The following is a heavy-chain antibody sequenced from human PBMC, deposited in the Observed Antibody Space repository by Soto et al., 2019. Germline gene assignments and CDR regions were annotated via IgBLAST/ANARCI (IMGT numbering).Heavy chain of an antibody. D-gene: IGHD3-3*01. CDR3: ARGSLNYDFWSGYATENYYYYYMDV. J-gene: IGHJ6*03. CDR1: GYTFTSYG. CDR2: ISAYNGNT. Sequence: ASVKVSCKASGYTFTSYGISWVRQAPGQGLEWMGWISAYNGNTNYAQKLQGRVTMTTDTSTGTAYMELRSLRSDDTAVYYCARGSLNYDFWSGYATENYYYYYMDVWGKGTTVTVSS. V-gene: IGHV1-18*01.